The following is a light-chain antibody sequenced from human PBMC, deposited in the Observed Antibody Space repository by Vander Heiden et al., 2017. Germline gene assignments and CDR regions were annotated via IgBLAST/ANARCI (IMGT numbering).Light chain of an antibody. J-gene: IGKJ2*01. CDR2: AAS. CDR1: QSISSY. V-gene: IGKV1-39*01. Sequence: DIQMTQSPSSLSASVGDRVTITCRASQSISSYLNWYQQKPGKAPKLLIYAASSLQSGVPSRFSGSGSGTDFTLTISSLQPEDFASYYCQQNNSTPPYTFGQGTKLXIK. CDR3: QQNNSTPPYT.